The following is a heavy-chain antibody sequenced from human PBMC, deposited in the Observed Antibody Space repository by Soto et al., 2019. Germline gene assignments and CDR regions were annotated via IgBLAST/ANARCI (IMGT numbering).Heavy chain of an antibody. CDR3: ARGRYSSSWYSFYYFDY. CDR2: INHSGST. J-gene: IGHJ4*02. V-gene: IGHV4-34*01. Sequence: SSETLSLTCAVYGGSFSGYYWSWIRQPPGKGLEWIGEINHSGSTNYNPSLKSRVTISVDTSKNQFSLKLSSVTAADTAVYYCARGRYSSSWYSFYYFDYWGQGTLVIVSS. D-gene: IGHD6-13*01. CDR1: GGSFSGYY.